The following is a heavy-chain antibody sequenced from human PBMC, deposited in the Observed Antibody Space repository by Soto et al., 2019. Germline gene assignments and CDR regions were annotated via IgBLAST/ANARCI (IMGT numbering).Heavy chain of an antibody. CDR2: IYWDDDK. CDR1: GFSLSTSGVG. J-gene: IGHJ4*02. CDR3: AHRPSYCSGGSCYSGFDY. V-gene: IGHV2-5*02. Sequence: QITLKESGPTLVKPTQTLTLTCTFSGFSLSTSGVGVGWIRQPPGKALEWLALIYWDDDKRYSPSLKSRLTITKDTSKNQVVLTMSNMDPVDTATYYCAHRPSYCSGGSCYSGFDYWGQGTLVTVSS. D-gene: IGHD2-15*01.